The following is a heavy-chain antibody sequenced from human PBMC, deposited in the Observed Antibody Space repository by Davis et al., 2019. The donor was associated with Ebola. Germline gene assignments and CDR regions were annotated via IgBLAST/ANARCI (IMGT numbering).Heavy chain of an antibody. CDR1: GGSISSHY. J-gene: IGHJ5*02. CDR3: ARAHINYWFDP. V-gene: IGHV4-59*11. CDR2: VYYTGST. D-gene: IGHD5-24*01. Sequence: SETLSLTCTVSGGSISSHYWTWIRQSPGKGLEWIGYVYYTGSTNYNRSLKSRVTISVDTSKNHFSLTLTSVTAADTAVYYCARAHINYWFDPWGQGTLVTVSS.